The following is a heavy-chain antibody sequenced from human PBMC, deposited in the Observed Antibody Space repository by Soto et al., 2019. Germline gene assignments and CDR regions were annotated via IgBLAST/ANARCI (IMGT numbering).Heavy chain of an antibody. J-gene: IGHJ3*02. D-gene: IGHD2-2*01. CDR1: GYTFTSYH. CDR3: ARDSTPRAFDI. V-gene: IGHV1-46*01. CDR2: INPSGGST. Sequence: ASVKVSCKASGYTFTSYHMHWVRQAPGQGLEWMGIINPSGGSTSYAQKFQGRVTMTRDTSTSTVYMELSSLRSEDTAVYYCARDSTPRAFDIWGQGTMVTVSS.